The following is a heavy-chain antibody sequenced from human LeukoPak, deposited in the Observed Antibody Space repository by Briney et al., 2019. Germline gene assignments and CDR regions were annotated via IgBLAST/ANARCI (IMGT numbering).Heavy chain of an antibody. CDR1: GFTFSSYG. CDR2: ISYDGSNK. J-gene: IGHJ4*02. Sequence: GGSLRFSCAASGFTFSSYGMHWVRQAPGKGLEWVAVISYDGSNKYYADSVKGRFTISRDNSKNTPYLQMNSLRPEDTAIYYCAKILEQQLLRAIFDYWGQGALVTVSS. V-gene: IGHV3-30*18. D-gene: IGHD6-13*01. CDR3: AKILEQQLLRAIFDY.